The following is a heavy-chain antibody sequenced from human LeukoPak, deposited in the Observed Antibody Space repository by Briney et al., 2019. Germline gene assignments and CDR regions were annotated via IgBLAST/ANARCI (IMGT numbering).Heavy chain of an antibody. V-gene: IGHV1-2*02. Sequence: GASVKVSCKASGYTFTSCYMHWVRQAPGQGLEWMGWINPNSGGTNYAQKFQGRVTMTRDTSISTAYIELSRLRSDDTAVYYCARGPGWCSSTSCLNWYFDLWGRGTLVTVSS. J-gene: IGHJ2*01. CDR3: ARGPGWCSSTSCLNWYFDL. D-gene: IGHD2-2*01. CDR1: GYTFTSCY. CDR2: INPNSGGT.